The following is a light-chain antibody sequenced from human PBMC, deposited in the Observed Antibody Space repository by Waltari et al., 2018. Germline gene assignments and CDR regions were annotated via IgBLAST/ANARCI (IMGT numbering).Light chain of an antibody. Sequence: QAALTQSPSVSGSPGQSVTISCTGTSSDIGGYNRFSWYQQHPGKAPKLMIFEVSKRPSGVSDRFSGSKSGNTASLTISGLQAEDEADYYCSSYASSSTFIFGVGTRLTVL. CDR3: SSYASSSTFI. V-gene: IGLV2-14*01. CDR1: SSDIGGYNR. CDR2: EVS. J-gene: IGLJ1*01.